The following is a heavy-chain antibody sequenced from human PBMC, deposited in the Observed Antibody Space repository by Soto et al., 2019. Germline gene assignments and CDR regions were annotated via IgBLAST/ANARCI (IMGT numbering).Heavy chain of an antibody. V-gene: IGHV3-33*01. CDR1: GFTFSSYG. J-gene: IGHJ4*02. CDR3: ARDRTGGQDGTQPLDY. CDR2: IWYDGSNK. Sequence: QVQLVESGGGVVQPGRSLRLSCAASGFTFSSYGMHWVRQAPGKGLEWVAVIWYDGSNKYYADSVKGRFTISRDNSKNTLYLQMTSLRAEDTAVYYCARDRTGGQDGTQPLDYWGQGSLFTVSS. D-gene: IGHD1-26*01.